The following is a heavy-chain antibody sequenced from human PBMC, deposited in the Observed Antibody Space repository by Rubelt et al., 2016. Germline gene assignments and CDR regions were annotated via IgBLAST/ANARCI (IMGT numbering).Heavy chain of an antibody. D-gene: IGHD4-17*01. CDR3: AKILVGDHSQYYYYYGMDV. CDR2: IKNTGST. V-gene: IGHV4-59*01. CDR1: Y. J-gene: IGHJ6*02. Sequence: YWTWVRQPPGKGLEWIGHIKNTGSTKYNPSLKSRVTLFIDTSKSEFSLKLTSVTAADTAVYYCAKILVGDHSQYYYYYGMDVWGQGTPVTVSS.